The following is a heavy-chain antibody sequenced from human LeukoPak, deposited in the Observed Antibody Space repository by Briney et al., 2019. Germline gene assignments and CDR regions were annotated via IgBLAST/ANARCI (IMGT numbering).Heavy chain of an antibody. CDR2: ISSSGSII. D-gene: IGHD2-2*02. V-gene: IGHV3-11*04. CDR1: GFTFRDYY. Sequence: GGALRLSCAASGFTFRDYYMSRVRQAPGKGLEWVSYISSSGSIIYYADSVKGRFTISRDNAKNSLYLQMNSLRAEDTAVYYCARVGCSSTSCYTRQDYFDSWGQGTLVTVSS. CDR3: ARVGCSSTSCYTRQDYFDS. J-gene: IGHJ4*02.